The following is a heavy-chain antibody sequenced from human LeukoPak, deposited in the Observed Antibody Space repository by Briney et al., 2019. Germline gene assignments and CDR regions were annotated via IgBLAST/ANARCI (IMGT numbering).Heavy chain of an antibody. CDR1: AFTFSNYA. D-gene: IGHD1-26*01. Sequence: GGSLTLSCAPSAFTFSNYAINWVRQAPKKGLEWVSPIGGSTGSTYCADSVKGRFSISRDNSKNKIYLQMNSLRAEDKAVYYCAKGSVSAIVGVTTLDYWGEGTLVTVSS. V-gene: IGHV3-23*01. J-gene: IGHJ4*02. CDR2: IGGSTGST. CDR3: AKGSVSAIVGVTTLDY.